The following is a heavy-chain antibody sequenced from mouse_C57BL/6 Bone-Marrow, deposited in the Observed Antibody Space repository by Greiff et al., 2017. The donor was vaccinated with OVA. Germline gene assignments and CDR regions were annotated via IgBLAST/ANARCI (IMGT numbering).Heavy chain of an antibody. V-gene: IGHV1-62-2*01. Sequence: VQLVESGAELVKPGASVKLSCKASGYTFTEYTIHWVKQRSGQGLEWIGWFYPGSGSIKYNEKFKDKATLTADKSSSTVHMELSRLTSEDSAVYFCARHGIYYDYDGGWYFDVWGTGTTVTVSS. J-gene: IGHJ1*03. CDR1: GYTFTEYT. D-gene: IGHD2-4*01. CDR3: ARHGIYYDYDGGWYFDV. CDR2: FYPGSGSI.